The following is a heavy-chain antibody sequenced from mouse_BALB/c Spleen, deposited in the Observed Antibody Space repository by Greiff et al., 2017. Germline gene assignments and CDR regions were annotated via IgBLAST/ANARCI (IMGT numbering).Heavy chain of an antibody. V-gene: IGHV3-6*02. CDR1: GYSITSGYY. D-gene: IGHD2-12*01. J-gene: IGHJ4*01. Sequence: EVKLMESGPGLVKPSQSLSLTCSVTGYSITSGYYWNWIRQLPGNILEWMGYISYDDSNNYNPSLKNRISITRDTSKNQFILKLNSVTTEDTATYDCASNRRRAMDYWGQGTSVTVSS. CDR3: ASNRRRAMDY. CDR2: ISYDDSN.